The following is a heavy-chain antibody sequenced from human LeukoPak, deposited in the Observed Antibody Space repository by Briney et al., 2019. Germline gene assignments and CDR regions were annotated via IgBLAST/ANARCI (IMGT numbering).Heavy chain of an antibody. V-gene: IGHV4-34*01. CDR3: ARGRLYITMGRAITNALCTDY. CDR2: INHSGST. Sequence: SETLSLTCPVYVGSFSVYYWGASRQPPGKGLEWIGEINHSGSTNYNPSLKSRVTISIDTSKKQFSLRLSSVTAADTAVYYCARGRLYITMGRAITNALCTDYWGQGTLVTVSS. CDR1: VGSFSVYY. J-gene: IGHJ4*02. D-gene: IGHD3-10*01.